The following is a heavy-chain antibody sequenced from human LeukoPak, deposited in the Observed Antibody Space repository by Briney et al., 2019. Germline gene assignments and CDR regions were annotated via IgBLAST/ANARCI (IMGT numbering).Heavy chain of an antibody. Sequence: WASVKVCCKASGYTFTGYYIHWVRQAPGQGLEWMGWINPNSGGTNYEQKFQGRVTMTRDTAISTAYLELSRLRSDDTAVYYCARVRIAAAGKPFDYWGQGTLVTVSS. J-gene: IGHJ4*02. CDR2: INPNSGGT. CDR1: GYTFTGYY. D-gene: IGHD6-13*01. CDR3: ARVRIAAAGKPFDY. V-gene: IGHV1-2*02.